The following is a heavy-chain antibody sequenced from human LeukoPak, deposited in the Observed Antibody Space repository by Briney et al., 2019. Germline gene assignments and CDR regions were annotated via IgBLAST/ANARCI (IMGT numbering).Heavy chain of an antibody. CDR3: ARDLSSHYFDY. CDR2: ISYDGSNK. J-gene: IGHJ4*02. CDR1: GFTFSSYA. D-gene: IGHD2/OR15-2a*01. Sequence: GGSLRLSCAASGFTFSSYAMHWVRQAPGKGLEWVAVISYDGSNKYYADSVKGRFTISRDNSKNTLYLQMNSLRAEDTAVYYCARDLSSHYFDYWGQGTLVTVSS. V-gene: IGHV3-30-3*01.